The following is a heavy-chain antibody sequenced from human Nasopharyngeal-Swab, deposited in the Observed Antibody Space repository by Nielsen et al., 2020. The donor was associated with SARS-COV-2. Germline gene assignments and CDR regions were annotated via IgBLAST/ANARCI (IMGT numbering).Heavy chain of an antibody. J-gene: IGHJ5*02. Sequence: ASVKVSCKVSVYTLTELSMHWVRQAPGKGLEGMGGFDPEDGETIYAQKFQGRVTMTEDTSTDTAYMELSSLRSEDTAVYYCATSRSYCSSTSCKSDWFDPWGQGTLVTVSS. CDR2: FDPEDGET. CDR1: VYTLTELS. V-gene: IGHV1-24*01. CDR3: ATSRSYCSSTSCKSDWFDP. D-gene: IGHD2-2*01.